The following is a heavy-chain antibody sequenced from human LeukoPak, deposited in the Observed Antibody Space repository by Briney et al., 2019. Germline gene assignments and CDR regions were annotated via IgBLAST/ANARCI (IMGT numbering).Heavy chain of an antibody. CDR1: GFTFSSYW. CDR3: ARLGRGGGYDVLTGLS. CDR2: INTDGSST. D-gene: IGHD3-9*01. V-gene: IGHV3-74*01. J-gene: IGHJ5*02. Sequence: GGFLRLSCAASGFTFSSYWMYWVRQAPGKGLVWVSRINTDGSSTSYVDSVKGRFTISRDNAKNTLYLQMNSLRIDDTAVYYCARLGRGGGYDVLTGLSWGQGTLVTVSS.